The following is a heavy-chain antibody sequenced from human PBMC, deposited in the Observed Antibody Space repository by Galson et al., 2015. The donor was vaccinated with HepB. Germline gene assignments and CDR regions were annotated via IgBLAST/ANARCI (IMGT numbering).Heavy chain of an antibody. Sequence: SVKVSCKASGGTFSSYAISWVRQAPGQGLEWMGGIIPIFGTANYAQKFQGRVTITADESTSTAYMELSSLRSEDTAVYYCARDVDQHWYFDLWGRGTLVTVSS. CDR2: IIPIFGTA. CDR3: ARDVDQHWYFDL. V-gene: IGHV1-69*13. CDR1: GGTFSSYA. J-gene: IGHJ2*01.